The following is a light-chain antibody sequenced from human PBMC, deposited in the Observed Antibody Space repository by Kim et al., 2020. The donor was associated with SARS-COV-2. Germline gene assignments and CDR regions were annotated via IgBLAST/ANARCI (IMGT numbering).Light chain of an antibody. CDR3: QQDHTLPVT. J-gene: IGKJ4*01. CDR1: QSISSNY. V-gene: IGKV3D-7*01. CDR2: GAS. Sequence: PAERATPPCSSSQSISSNYLSGYQHKPGHAPRLLIYGASTRAAGVPARFSGSGSGTDFTITISSLQPEDVAVDYCQQDHTLPVTFGGGTKVDIK.